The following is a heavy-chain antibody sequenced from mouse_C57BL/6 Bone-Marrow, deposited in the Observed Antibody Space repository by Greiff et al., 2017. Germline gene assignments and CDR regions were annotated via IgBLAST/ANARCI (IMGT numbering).Heavy chain of an antibody. D-gene: IGHD1-1*01. CDR2: IYPGNSDT. Sequence: VQLQQSGTVLARPGASVKMSCKTSGYTFTSYWMHWVKQRPGQGLEWIGAIYPGNSDTSYNQKFKGKAKLTAVTSASTASMELSSLTDEDSAVYYCTRRITTVVATADYWGQGTTLTVSS. V-gene: IGHV1-5*01. CDR3: TRRITTVVATADY. J-gene: IGHJ2*01. CDR1: GYTFTSYW.